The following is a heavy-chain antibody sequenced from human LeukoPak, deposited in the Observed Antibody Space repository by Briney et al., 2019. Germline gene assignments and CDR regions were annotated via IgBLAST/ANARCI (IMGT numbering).Heavy chain of an antibody. Sequence: SETLSLTCTVSGGSISSSSYYWGWIRQPPGKGLEWIGSIYYSGSTYYNPSLKSRVTISVDTSKNQFSLKLSSVTAADTAVYYCARRCGGSCSLGFDYWGQGTLVTVSS. V-gene: IGHV4-39*01. CDR1: GGSISSSSYY. CDR3: ARRCGGSCSLGFDY. CDR2: IYYSGST. D-gene: IGHD2-15*01. J-gene: IGHJ4*02.